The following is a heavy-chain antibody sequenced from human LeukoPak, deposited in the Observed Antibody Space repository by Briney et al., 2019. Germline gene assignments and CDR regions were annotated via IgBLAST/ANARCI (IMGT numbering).Heavy chain of an antibody. CDR3: ALSSKWELAYCAY. V-gene: IGHV3-30-3*02. D-gene: IGHD1-26*01. CDR2: ISYDGSNK. Sequence: PGGSLRLSCAASGFTFSTYAMHWVRQAPGKGLEWVAVISYDGSNKYYADSVKGRFTICRDNSKTTLYLQMNSLRAEDTAVYYCALSSKWELAYCAYWGQGTLATVPS. CDR1: GFTFSTYA. J-gene: IGHJ4*02.